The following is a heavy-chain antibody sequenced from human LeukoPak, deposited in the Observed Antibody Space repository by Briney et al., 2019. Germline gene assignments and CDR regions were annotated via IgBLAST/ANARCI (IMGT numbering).Heavy chain of an antibody. Sequence: GGSLRLSCAASGFTFSSYAMSWVRQAPGKGLEWVSAISNNGDSTYYAGSVKGRFTISRDNSKNTLYLQMNSLRAEDTAIYYCARDQSSPRTYFDYWGLGTLVAVSS. CDR2: ISNNGDST. CDR1: GFTFSSYA. D-gene: IGHD6-6*01. V-gene: IGHV3-23*01. J-gene: IGHJ4*02. CDR3: ARDQSSPRTYFDY.